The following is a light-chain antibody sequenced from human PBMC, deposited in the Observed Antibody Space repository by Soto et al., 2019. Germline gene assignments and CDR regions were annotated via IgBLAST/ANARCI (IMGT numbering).Light chain of an antibody. CDR1: SSDVGGYNY. CDR3: ASYRGSFTLV. V-gene: IGLV2-14*01. Sequence: QSALTQPASVSGSPGQSITISCTGTSSDVGGYNYVSWYQQHPGKAPKLLIYDVSYRPSGISNRCSGSKSGNTASLTISGLQAEDEADYYCASYRGSFTLVCGGETKLTVL. CDR2: DVS. J-gene: IGLJ2*01.